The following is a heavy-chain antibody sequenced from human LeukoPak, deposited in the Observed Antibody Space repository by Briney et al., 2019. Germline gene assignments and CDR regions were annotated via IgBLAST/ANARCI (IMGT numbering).Heavy chain of an antibody. J-gene: IGHJ4*02. CDR3: AKDQIGWAPGYVSGPLDQ. CDR2: ISGDSETT. CDR1: GFTFDNHA. D-gene: IGHD6-19*01. Sequence: GGSLRLSCAASGFTFDNHAMHWVRHGPGKGLEWVGIISGDSETTHYANSVKGRFTISRDNSKNTVYLQMTSLRTEDTAVYYCAKDQIGWAPGYVSGPLDQWGQGTLVTVSS. V-gene: IGHV3-43*02.